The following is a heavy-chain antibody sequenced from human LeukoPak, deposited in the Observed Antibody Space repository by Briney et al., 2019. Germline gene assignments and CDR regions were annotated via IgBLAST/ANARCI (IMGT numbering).Heavy chain of an antibody. Sequence: SETLSLTCAAYGGPFSGYYWSWIRQPPGKGLEWIGEINHSGSTNYNPSLKSRVAISLDTSKNQFSLKLSSVTAADTAVYYCARGRQLLWFGTQGNYYYYMDVWGKGTTVTVSS. V-gene: IGHV4-34*01. CDR1: GGPFSGYY. D-gene: IGHD3-10*01. CDR3: ARGRQLLWFGTQGNYYYYMDV. J-gene: IGHJ6*03. CDR2: INHSGST.